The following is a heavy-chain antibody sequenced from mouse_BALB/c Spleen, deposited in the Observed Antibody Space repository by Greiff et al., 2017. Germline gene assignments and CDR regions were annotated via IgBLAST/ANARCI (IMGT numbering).Heavy chain of an antibody. Sequence: LVESGAELVKPGASVKLSCKASGYTFTSYYMYWVKQRPGQGLEWIGEINPSNGGTNFNEKFKSKATLTVDKSSSTAYMQLSSLTSEDSAVYYCTRGTGTAWFAYWGQGTLVTVSA. J-gene: IGHJ3*01. CDR3: TRGTGTAWFAY. D-gene: IGHD4-1*01. CDR1: GYTFTSYY. V-gene: IGHV1S81*02. CDR2: INPSNGGT.